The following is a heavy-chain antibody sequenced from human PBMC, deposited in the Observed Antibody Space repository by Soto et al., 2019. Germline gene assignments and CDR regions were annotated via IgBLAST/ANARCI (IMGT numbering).Heavy chain of an antibody. V-gene: IGHV4-39*01. CDR3: ARRGSGSYSDY. J-gene: IGHJ4*02. CDR2: IYYSGST. D-gene: IGHD3-10*01. Sequence: QLQLQESGPGLVKPSETLSLTCTVSGGSISSSSYYWGWIRQPPGKGLEWIGSIYYSGSTYYNPSLKSRVTISVDTSKNQFSLKLSSVTAADTAVYYFARRGSGSYSDYLGQGTLVTVSS. CDR1: GGSISSSSYY.